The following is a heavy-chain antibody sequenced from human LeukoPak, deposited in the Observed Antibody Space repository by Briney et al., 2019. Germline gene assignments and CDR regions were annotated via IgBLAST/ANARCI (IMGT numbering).Heavy chain of an antibody. V-gene: IGHV3-33*01. CDR2: IWYDGSNK. J-gene: IGHJ4*02. CDR3: ARDIVSAGGRYFDY. Sequence: PGRSLRLPCAASFSGYGMHWVRQTPGKGLEWVAAIWYDGSNKYYRDSVKGRFTISRDLSRNTVYLQMNSLRAEDTAMYYCARDIVSAGGRYFDYWGQGTLVTVSS. D-gene: IGHD6-13*01. CDR1: FSGYG.